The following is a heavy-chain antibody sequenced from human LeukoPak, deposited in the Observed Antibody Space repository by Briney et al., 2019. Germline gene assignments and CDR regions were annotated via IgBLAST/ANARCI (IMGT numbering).Heavy chain of an antibody. J-gene: IGHJ4*02. V-gene: IGHV3-21*01. CDR1: GFTVSSNY. Sequence: GGSLRLSCAASGFTVSSNYMSWVRQAPGKGLEWVSSISSSSSYINYADSVKGRFTISRDNAKNSLYLQMNSLRAEDTAVYYCARDLYYYGSGSYSLSDYWGQGTLVTVSS. CDR3: ARDLYYYGSGSYSLSDY. CDR2: ISSSSSYI. D-gene: IGHD3-10*01.